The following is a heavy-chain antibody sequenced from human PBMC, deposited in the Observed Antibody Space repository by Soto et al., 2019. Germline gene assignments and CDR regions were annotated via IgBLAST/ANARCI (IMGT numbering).Heavy chain of an antibody. D-gene: IGHD3-22*01. Sequence: SETLSLTCTVSGCSISSSSYYWAWVRQPPGKGLEWIGSIYYSGTTYYNPSLKSRVTISEDTSKNQFSLKLSSVTAADTAVYYCARAHYYDSSGYYPNFDYWGQGTLVTVSS. J-gene: IGHJ4*02. CDR1: GCSISSSSYY. CDR3: ARAHYYDSSGYYPNFDY. V-gene: IGHV4-39*01. CDR2: IYYSGTT.